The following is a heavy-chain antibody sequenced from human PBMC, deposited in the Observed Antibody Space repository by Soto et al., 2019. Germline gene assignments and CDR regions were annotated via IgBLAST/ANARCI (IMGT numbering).Heavy chain of an antibody. CDR2: INAGNGNT. CDR3: ARDAEADSSSWYNYFDY. J-gene: IGHJ4*02. V-gene: IGHV1-3*01. Sequence: GASVKVSCKASGYTFTSYAMHWVRQAPGQRLEWMGWINAGNGNTKYSQKFQGRVTITRDTSASTAYMELSSPRSEDTAVYYCARDAEADSSSWYNYFDYWGQGTLVTVSS. CDR1: GYTFTSYA. D-gene: IGHD6-13*01.